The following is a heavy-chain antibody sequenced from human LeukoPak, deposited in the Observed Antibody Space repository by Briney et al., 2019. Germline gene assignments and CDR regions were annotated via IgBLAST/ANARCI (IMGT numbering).Heavy chain of an antibody. D-gene: IGHD1-26*01. Sequence: GGSLRLSCVASRFTFSIYAMTWVRQAPGKGLEWVSALRNSGSTPYYADSVKGRFTISRDNSQNTLYLQMNSLRAEDTAVYYCAKTGGATNFGPLDSWGQGTLVFVSS. J-gene: IGHJ4*02. CDR3: AKTGGATNFGPLDS. V-gene: IGHV3-23*01. CDR2: LRNSGSTP. CDR1: RFTFSIYA.